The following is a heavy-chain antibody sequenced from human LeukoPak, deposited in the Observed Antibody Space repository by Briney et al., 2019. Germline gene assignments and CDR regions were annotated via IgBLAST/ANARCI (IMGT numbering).Heavy chain of an antibody. Sequence: SETLSLICAVSGGSINSVSYYWVWIRQPPGKGLEWIGSIYNSESIYSKPSLRSRVTISLDTSTNQFSLKLSSVTAADTALYFCARDRLSVGAFDIWGQGTMVTVSS. CDR2: IYNSESI. D-gene: IGHD1-26*01. J-gene: IGHJ3*02. V-gene: IGHV4-39*07. CDR1: GGSINSVSYY. CDR3: ARDRLSVGAFDI.